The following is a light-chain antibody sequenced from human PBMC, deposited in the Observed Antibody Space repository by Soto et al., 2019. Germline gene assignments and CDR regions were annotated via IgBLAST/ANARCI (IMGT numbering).Light chain of an antibody. J-gene: IGKJ5*01. CDR1: QSLNNY. CDR3: QQYYRSSIT. CDR2: DAS. Sequence: DIQMTQSPSTLSASVGDRVTITCRASQSLNNYLAWYRQKPGKAPKLLIYDASTLERGVPSRFSGTGSGTEFTLTISSLQPDDFATYYCQQYYRSSITFGQGTRLEIK. V-gene: IGKV1-5*01.